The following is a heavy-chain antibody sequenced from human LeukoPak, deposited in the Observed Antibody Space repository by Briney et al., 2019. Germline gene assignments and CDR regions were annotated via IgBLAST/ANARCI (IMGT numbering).Heavy chain of an antibody. D-gene: IGHD3-22*01. Sequence: PGGSLRLSCAASGFTFSSYEMNWVRQAPGKGLEWVAFIRYDGSNKYYADSVKGRFTISRDNSKNTLYLQMNSLRPEDSAVHYCAKDGRGSGYFPDYWGQGTLVTVSS. CDR1: GFTFSSYE. CDR2: IRYDGSNK. J-gene: IGHJ4*02. V-gene: IGHV3-30*02. CDR3: AKDGRGSGYFPDY.